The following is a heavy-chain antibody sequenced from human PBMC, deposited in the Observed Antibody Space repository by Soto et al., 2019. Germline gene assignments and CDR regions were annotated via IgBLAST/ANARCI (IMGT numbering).Heavy chain of an antibody. CDR3: ARERKDIVVVPAAIRASYYYYGMDV. J-gene: IGHJ6*02. Sequence: PWETLSLTCAVYGGSFSGYYWSWIRQPPGKGLEWIGEINHSGSTNYNPSLKSRVTISVDTSKNQFSLKLSSVTAADTAVYYCARERKDIVVVPAAIRASYYYYGMDVWGQGTTVTVSS. CDR2: INHSGST. CDR1: GGSFSGYY. V-gene: IGHV4-34*01. D-gene: IGHD2-2*01.